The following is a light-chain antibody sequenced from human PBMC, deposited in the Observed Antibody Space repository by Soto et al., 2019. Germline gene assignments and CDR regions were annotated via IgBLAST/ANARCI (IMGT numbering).Light chain of an antibody. CDR2: DVS. V-gene: IGLV2-11*01. J-gene: IGLJ2*01. CDR3: CSYAGTYTLV. CDR1: SSDVGGYNY. Sequence: QSALTQPRSVSGSPGQSVTISCTGTSSDVGGYNYVSWYQQHPGNAPKLMIYDVSKRPSGVPDRFSASKSANTASLTISGLQAEEEADYYCCSYAGTYTLVFGGGTKLTVL.